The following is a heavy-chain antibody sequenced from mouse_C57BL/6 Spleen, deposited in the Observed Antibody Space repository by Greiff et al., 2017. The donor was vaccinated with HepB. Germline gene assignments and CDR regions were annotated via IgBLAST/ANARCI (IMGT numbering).Heavy chain of an antibody. Sequence: QVQLQQPGAELVKPGASVKMSCKASGYTFTSYWITWVKQRPGPGLEWIGDIYPGSGSTNYNEKFKSKATLTVDTSSSTAYMQLSSLTSEDSAVYYCARRGLYGNYPDYWGQGTTLTVSS. CDR2: IYPGSGST. J-gene: IGHJ2*01. CDR3: ARRGLYGNYPDY. V-gene: IGHV1-55*01. CDR1: GYTFTSYW. D-gene: IGHD2-1*01.